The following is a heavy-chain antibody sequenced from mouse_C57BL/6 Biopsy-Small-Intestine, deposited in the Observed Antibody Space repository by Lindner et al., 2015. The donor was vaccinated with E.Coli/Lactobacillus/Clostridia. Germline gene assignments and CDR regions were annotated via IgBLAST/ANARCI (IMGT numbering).Heavy chain of an antibody. J-gene: IGHJ4*01. CDR3: ARERGYYALDY. V-gene: IGHV1-82*01. Sequence: VQLQESGPELVRPGASVKISCKASGYAFSSSWMNWVKQRPGKGLEWIGRIYPGDGDTNYNGKFKGRATLTADKSSSTAYMQLSSLTSEDSAVYYCARERGYYALDYWGQGTSVTVSS. CDR1: GYAFSSSW. CDR2: IYPGDGDT.